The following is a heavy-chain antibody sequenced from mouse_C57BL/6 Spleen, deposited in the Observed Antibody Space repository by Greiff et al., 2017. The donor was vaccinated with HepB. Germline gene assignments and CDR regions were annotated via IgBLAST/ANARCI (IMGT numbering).Heavy chain of an antibody. D-gene: IGHD1-1*01. J-gene: IGHJ2*01. CDR1: GYSITSGYY. Sequence: DVQLVESGPGLVKPSQSLSLTCSVTGYSITSGYYWNWIRQFPGNKLEWMGYISYDGSNNYNPSLKNRISITRDTSKNQFFLKLNSVTTEDTATYYCARDPSNYYGSSYPFDYWGQGTTLTVSS. CDR2: ISYDGSN. CDR3: ARDPSNYYGSSYPFDY. V-gene: IGHV3-6*01.